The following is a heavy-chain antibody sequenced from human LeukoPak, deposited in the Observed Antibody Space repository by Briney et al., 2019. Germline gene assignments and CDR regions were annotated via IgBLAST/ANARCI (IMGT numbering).Heavy chain of an antibody. J-gene: IGHJ4*02. Sequence: ASVKVSCKASGYTFTGYSIHWVRQAPGQGLEWMGWINPNSGGTNYAQKFQGRVTMTRDTSISTAYMELSRLRSDDTAVYYCARSQEGEWALNFDYWGQGTLVTVSS. CDR2: INPNSGGT. CDR3: ARSQEGEWALNFDY. V-gene: IGHV1-2*02. CDR1: GYTFTGYS. D-gene: IGHD3-10*01.